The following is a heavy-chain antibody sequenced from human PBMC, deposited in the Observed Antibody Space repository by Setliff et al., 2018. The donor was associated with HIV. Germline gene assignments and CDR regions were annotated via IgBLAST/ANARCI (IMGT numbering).Heavy chain of an antibody. CDR2: FIPMFGAT. J-gene: IGHJ4*02. V-gene: IGHV1-69*06. Sequence: ASVKVSCKASGGTFSRSVFSWVRQAPGQGLEWMGRFIPMFGATKNAQRFQGRVTITADRSTSTVHMELRSLRSEDTAVYYCARELKGVYDSWNSSDPPYYFDNWGQGTLVTVSS. D-gene: IGHD3-3*01. CDR1: GGTFSRSV. CDR3: ARELKGVYDSWNSSDPPYYFDN.